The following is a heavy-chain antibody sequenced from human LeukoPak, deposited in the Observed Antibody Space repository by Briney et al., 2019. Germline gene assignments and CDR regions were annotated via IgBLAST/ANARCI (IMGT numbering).Heavy chain of an antibody. Sequence: SETLSLTCTVSGGSISSTDYYWGWIRQAPGKGLEWIGYIYHSGSTYYNPSLKSRVTISVDRSKNQFSLKLSSVTAADTAVYYCARQMNWFDPWGQGTLVTVSS. CDR2: IYHSGST. V-gene: IGHV4-30-2*01. CDR1: GGSISSTDYY. CDR3: ARQMNWFDP. D-gene: IGHD5-24*01. J-gene: IGHJ5*02.